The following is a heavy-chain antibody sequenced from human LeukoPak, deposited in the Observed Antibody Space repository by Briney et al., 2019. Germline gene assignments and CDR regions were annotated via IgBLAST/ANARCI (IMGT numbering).Heavy chain of an antibody. Sequence: LAGRSLRLSCAASGFTFSSYAMHWVRQAPGKGLEWVAVISYDGSNKYYADSVKGRFTISRDNSKNTLYLQMNSLRAEDTAVYYCARVDSSSSPLFDYWGQGTLVTVSS. CDR3: ARVDSSSSPLFDY. V-gene: IGHV3-30-3*01. CDR1: GFTFSSYA. D-gene: IGHD6-6*01. J-gene: IGHJ4*02. CDR2: ISYDGSNK.